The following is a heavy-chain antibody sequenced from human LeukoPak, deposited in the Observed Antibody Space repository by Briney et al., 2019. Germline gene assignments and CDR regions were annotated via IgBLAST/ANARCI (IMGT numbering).Heavy chain of an antibody. J-gene: IGHJ4*02. V-gene: IGHV3-23*01. CDR1: GFTFNTYG. CDR3: AKVRWLATFDY. Sequence: GGSLRLSCAASGFTFNTYGMSWVRQAPGKGLEWVSAISGSGGSTYYADSVKGRFTISRDNSKNTLYLQMNSLRAEDTAVYYCAKVRWLATFDYWGQGTLVTVSS. CDR2: ISGSGGST. D-gene: IGHD4-23*01.